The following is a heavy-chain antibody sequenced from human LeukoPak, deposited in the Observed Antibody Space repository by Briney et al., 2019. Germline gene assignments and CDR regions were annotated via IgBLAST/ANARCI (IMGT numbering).Heavy chain of an antibody. D-gene: IGHD3-10*01. CDR1: GFTFSSYA. J-gene: IGHJ4*02. CDR3: AKAEERTMVRGPHLDY. V-gene: IGHV3-23*01. Sequence: GGSLRLFCAASGFTFSSYAMSWVRQAPGKGLEWVSAISGSGGSTYYADSVKGRFTISRDNSKNTLYLQMNSLRAEDTAVYYCAKAEERTMVRGPHLDYWGQGTLVTVSS. CDR2: ISGSGGST.